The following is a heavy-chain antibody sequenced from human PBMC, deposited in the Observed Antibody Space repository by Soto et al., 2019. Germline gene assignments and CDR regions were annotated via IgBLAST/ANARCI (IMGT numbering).Heavy chain of an antibody. J-gene: IGHJ6*02. CDR3: ARFADCSGGSCYFNYHYGMDV. D-gene: IGHD2-15*01. V-gene: IGHV3-33*01. CDR2: IWYDGSNK. CDR1: GFTFRSYG. Sequence: GGSLRLSCAASGFTFRSYGMAWGRPAPGKGVGGVAVIWYDGSNKYYADSVKGRFTISRDNSKNTLYLQMNSLRAEDTAVYYCARFADCSGGSCYFNYHYGMDVWGQGTTVTVSS.